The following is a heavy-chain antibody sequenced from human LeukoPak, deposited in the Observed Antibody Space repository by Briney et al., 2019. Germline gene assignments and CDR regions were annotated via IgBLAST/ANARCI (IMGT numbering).Heavy chain of an antibody. CDR2: IYYSGST. CDR1: GGSISSYY. CDR3: ARSIDGYSYGRFDY. V-gene: IGHV4-59*01. D-gene: IGHD5-18*01. J-gene: IGHJ4*02. Sequence: TSETLSLTCTVSGGSISSYYWSWIRQPPGKGLEWIGYIYYSGSTNYNPSLKSRVTISVDTSKNQFSLKLNSVTAADTAVYYCARSIDGYSYGRFDYWGQGTLVTVSS.